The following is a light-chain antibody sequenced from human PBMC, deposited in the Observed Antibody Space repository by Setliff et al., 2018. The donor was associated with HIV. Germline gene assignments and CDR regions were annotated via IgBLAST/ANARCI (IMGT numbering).Light chain of an antibody. J-gene: IGLJ1*01. CDR3: SSYAVGSTPSV. CDR1: INDIGSYNY. CDR2: DIG. V-gene: IGLV2-14*03. Sequence: QSALTQPASVSGSPGQSIAISCTGSINDIGSYNYISWYQQHPGKAPKLIIYDIGNRPSGVSDRFSGSKSGNTASLTISGLQAEDVADYYCSSYAVGSTPSVFGTGTKVTVL.